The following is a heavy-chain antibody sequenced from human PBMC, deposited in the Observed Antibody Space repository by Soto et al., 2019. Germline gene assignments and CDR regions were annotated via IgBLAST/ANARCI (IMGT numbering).Heavy chain of an antibody. CDR1: GYNFTAFW. CDR2: IDPSDSYT. CDR3: ARVHKNWFDS. Sequence: GESLKICCKASGYNFTAFWIHWVRQMPGKGLEWLGKIDPSDSYTNYSPSFEGHVTISTDNSITTAYRQWSSLRASDTALYFCARVHKNWFDSWAQGTMVTVSS. J-gene: IGHJ5*01. V-gene: IGHV5-10-1*01.